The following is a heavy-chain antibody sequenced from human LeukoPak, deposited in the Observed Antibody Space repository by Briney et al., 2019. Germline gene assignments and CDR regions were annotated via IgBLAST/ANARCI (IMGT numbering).Heavy chain of an antibody. CDR3: ARRGDRGGFDY. CDR2: ISGSGGST. V-gene: IGHV3-23*01. D-gene: IGHD1-14*01. J-gene: IGHJ4*02. Sequence: GGSLRLSCAASGFTFTGYAMNWVRQAPGKGLEWVSTISGSGGSTNYADSVKGRFTISRDNAKNSLYLQMNSLRAEDTAVYYCARRGDRGGFDYLGQGTLVTVSS. CDR1: GFTFTGYA.